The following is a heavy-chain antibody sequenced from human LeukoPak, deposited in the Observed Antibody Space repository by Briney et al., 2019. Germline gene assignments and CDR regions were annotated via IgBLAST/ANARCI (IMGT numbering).Heavy chain of an antibody. CDR2: ISAYNGNT. D-gene: IGHD2-15*01. CDR1: GYTFTSYG. V-gene: IGHV1-18*01. Sequence: ASVKVSCKASGYTFTSYGISWVRQAPGQGLEWMGWISAYNGNTNYAQKLQGRVTMATDTSTSTAYMELRSLRSDDTAVYYCARGTLLVAATHFDYWGQGTLVTVSS. J-gene: IGHJ4*02. CDR3: ARGTLLVAATHFDY.